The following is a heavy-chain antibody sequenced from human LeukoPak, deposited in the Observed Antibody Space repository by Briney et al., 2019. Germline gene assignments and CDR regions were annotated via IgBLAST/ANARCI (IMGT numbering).Heavy chain of an antibody. CDR1: GFIFSNHY. V-gene: IGHV3-74*01. CDR2: IDPNGRYT. Sequence: GGSLRLSCAASGFIFSNHYMHCVRQAPGKGLVSVSRIDPNGRYTSYADSVKGRFTISRDNAKNTLYLQMNTLGAEDTALYYCVRGSTDWNGMDVWGQGTTVTVSS. J-gene: IGHJ6*02. D-gene: IGHD6-19*01. CDR3: VRGSTDWNGMDV.